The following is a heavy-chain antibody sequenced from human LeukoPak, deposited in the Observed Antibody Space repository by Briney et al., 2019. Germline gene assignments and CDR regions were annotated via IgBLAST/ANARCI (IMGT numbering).Heavy chain of an antibody. D-gene: IGHD3-3*01. CDR2: IYYSGST. V-gene: IGHV4-39*01. CDR1: GGSISSSSYY. Sequence: SETLSLTCTVSGGSISSSSYYWGWIRQPPGKGLEWIGSIYYSGSTYYNPSLKSRVTISVDTSKNQFSLKLSSVTAAGTAVYFCARGRITIFGVVYRYYYMDVWGKGTTVTVSS. CDR3: ARGRITIFGVVYRYYYMDV. J-gene: IGHJ6*03.